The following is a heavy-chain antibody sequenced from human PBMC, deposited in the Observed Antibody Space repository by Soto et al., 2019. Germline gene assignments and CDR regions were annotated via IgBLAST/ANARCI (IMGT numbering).Heavy chain of an antibody. V-gene: IGHV4-34*01. Sequence: SETLSLTCAVYGGSFSGYYWSWIRQPPGKGLEWIGEINHSGSTNYNPSLKSRVTISVDTSKNQFSLKLSSVTAADTAVYYCARAPYYYGSGSLGGLNDPWGQGTLVTAPQ. CDR3: ARAPYYYGSGSLGGLNDP. J-gene: IGHJ5*02. CDR2: INHSGST. D-gene: IGHD3-10*01. CDR1: GGSFSGYY.